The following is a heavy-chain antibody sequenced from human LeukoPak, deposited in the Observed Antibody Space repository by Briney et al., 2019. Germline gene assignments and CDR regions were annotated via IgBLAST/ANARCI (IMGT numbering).Heavy chain of an antibody. D-gene: IGHD2-15*01. CDR1: GYTFNKYY. Sequence: ASVNVSCKASGYTFNKYYIHWVRQVPGQGLEWMGWINPNSGDTKSAQKFQDRVTMTRDTSITTAYMELSRLESDDTAIYYCARVTPQFFDFWGQGTLVSVS. CDR2: INPNSGDT. CDR3: ARVTPQFFDF. V-gene: IGHV1-2*02. J-gene: IGHJ4*02.